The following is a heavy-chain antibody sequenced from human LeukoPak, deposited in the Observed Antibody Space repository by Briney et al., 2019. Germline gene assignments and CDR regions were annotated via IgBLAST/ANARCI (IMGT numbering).Heavy chain of an antibody. CDR1: GYTFTSFD. J-gene: IGHJ5*02. CDR3: ARGPLHHSSSDNWFDP. V-gene: IGHV1-8*01. D-gene: IGHD6-6*01. CDR2: MNPNSGNT. Sequence: ASVKVSFKASGYTFTSFDINWVRQATGQGLEWMGWMNPNSGNTGYAQKFQGRVTMTRNTSISTAYMELSSLRSEDTAVYYCARGPLHHSSSDNWFDPWGQGTLVTVSS.